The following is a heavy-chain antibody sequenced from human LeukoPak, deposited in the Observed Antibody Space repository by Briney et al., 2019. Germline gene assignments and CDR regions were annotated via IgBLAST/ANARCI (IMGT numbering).Heavy chain of an antibody. V-gene: IGHV3-20*01. CDR3: ARADGELLSGWFDP. Sequence: PGGSLRLSCAASGFTFSSYWMSWVRQAPGKGLEWVSGINWNGGSTGYADSVKGRFTISRDNAKNSLYLQMNSLRAEDTALYHCARADGELLSGWFDPWGQGTLVTVSS. CDR2: INWNGGST. D-gene: IGHD3-10*01. CDR1: GFTFSSYW. J-gene: IGHJ5*02.